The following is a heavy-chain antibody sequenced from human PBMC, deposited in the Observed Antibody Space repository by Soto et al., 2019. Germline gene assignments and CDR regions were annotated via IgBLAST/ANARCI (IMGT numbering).Heavy chain of an antibody. CDR1: GYTFTSYD. V-gene: IGHV1-8*01. Sequence: GASVKVSCKASGYTFTSYDINWVRQATGQGLEWMGWMNPNSGNTGYAQKFQGRVTMTRNTSISTAYMELSSLRSEDTAVYYCARDESLFWSGSDYYYYYMDVWGKGTTVTVSS. D-gene: IGHD3-3*01. CDR2: MNPNSGNT. J-gene: IGHJ6*03. CDR3: ARDESLFWSGSDYYYYYMDV.